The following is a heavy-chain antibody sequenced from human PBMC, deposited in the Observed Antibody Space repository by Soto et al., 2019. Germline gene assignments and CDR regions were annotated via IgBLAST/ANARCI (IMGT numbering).Heavy chain of an antibody. V-gene: IGHV5-51*01. CDR2: IFPGDSDT. CDR1: GYNFGGYW. CDR3: AREWRSWFQLDY. Sequence: PGESLKISCKASGYNFGGYWIGWVRQMPGKGLEWMGIIFPGDSDTNYSPSFQGHVTISTDKSTTTAYLKWSSLKASDTAIYYCAREWRSWFQLDYWGQGTPVTVSS. D-gene: IGHD6-13*01. J-gene: IGHJ4*02.